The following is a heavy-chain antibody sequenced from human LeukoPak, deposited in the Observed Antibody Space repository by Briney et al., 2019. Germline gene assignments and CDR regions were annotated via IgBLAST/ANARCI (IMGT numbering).Heavy chain of an antibody. CDR3: ARGVHYYGSGSYYSRGEYFDY. CDR2: ISAYNGNT. Sequence: ASVKVSCKASGYTFTSYGISWVRQAPGQGLEGMGWISAYNGNTNYAQKLQGRVTMTTDTSTSKAYMELRSLRSDDTAVYYCARGVHYYGSGSYYSRGEYFDYWGQGTLVTVSS. V-gene: IGHV1-18*01. CDR1: GYTFTSYG. D-gene: IGHD3-10*01. J-gene: IGHJ4*02.